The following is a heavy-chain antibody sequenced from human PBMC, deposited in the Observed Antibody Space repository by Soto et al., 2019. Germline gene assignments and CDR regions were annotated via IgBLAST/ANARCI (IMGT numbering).Heavy chain of an antibody. V-gene: IGHV3-30-3*01. D-gene: IGHD3-10*02. CDR3: ARDGAPGRPMYYFDY. Sequence: VGSLRLSCAASGFTFSSYAMHWVRQAPGKGLEWVAVISYDGSNKYYADSVKGRFTISRDNSKNTLYLQMNSLRAEDTAVYYCARDGAPGRPMYYFDYWGQGTLVTVSS. J-gene: IGHJ4*02. CDR1: GFTFSSYA. CDR2: ISYDGSNK.